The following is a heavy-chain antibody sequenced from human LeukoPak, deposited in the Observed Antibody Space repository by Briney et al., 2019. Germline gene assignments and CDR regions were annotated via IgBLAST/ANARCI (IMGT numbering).Heavy chain of an antibody. CDR1: GGTFSSYA. D-gene: IGHD2-15*01. Sequence: SVKVSCKASGGTFSSYAISWVRQAPGHGLEWMGRIIPIFGTANYAQKFQGRVTITTDESTSTAYMELNSLRSEDTAVYYCARDGCSGGSCYSFAFDYWGQGTLVTVSS. V-gene: IGHV1-69*05. J-gene: IGHJ4*02. CDR2: IIPIFGTA. CDR3: ARDGCSGGSCYSFAFDY.